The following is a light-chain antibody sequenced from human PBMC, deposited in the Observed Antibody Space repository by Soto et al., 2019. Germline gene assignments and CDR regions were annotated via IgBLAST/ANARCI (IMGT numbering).Light chain of an antibody. V-gene: IGKV3-20*01. J-gene: IGKJ1*01. CDR3: QQYGSSPPT. CDR2: GAS. CDR1: QTVNSNY. Sequence: EIVLTQSPGTLSLSLGERGTLSCMASQTVNSNYLAWYQRKPGQAPRLLIYGASNRATEIPHRFSGSGSGTVFTLTITRLEPEDFAVYYCQQYGSSPPTFGQGTKVEIK.